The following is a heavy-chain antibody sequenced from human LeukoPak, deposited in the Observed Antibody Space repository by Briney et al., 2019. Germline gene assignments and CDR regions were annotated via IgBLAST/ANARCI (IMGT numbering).Heavy chain of an antibody. V-gene: IGHV3-73*01. CDR2: IRSKANSYAT. D-gene: IGHD5-18*01. CDR3: TRDTAMDY. CDR1: GFTFSGSA. Sequence: GGSLRLSCAASGFTFSGSAMHWVRQASGKGLEWVGRIRSKANSYATAYAASVKGRLTISRDDSKNTAYLQMNSLKTEDTAVYYCTRDTAMDYWGQGTLVTVSS. J-gene: IGHJ4*02.